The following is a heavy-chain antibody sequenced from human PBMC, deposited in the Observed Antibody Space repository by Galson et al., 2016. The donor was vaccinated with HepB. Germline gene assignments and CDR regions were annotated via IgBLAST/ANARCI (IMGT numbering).Heavy chain of an antibody. CDR1: GGSISSSSYY. D-gene: IGHD3-3*01. CDR3: ARSRFLEWLILYGMDV. CDR2: IYYTGRT. V-gene: IGHV4-39*01. J-gene: IGHJ6*02. Sequence: LSLTCTVSGGSISSSSYYWGWIRQPPGQGLEWIGSIYYTGRTYYNPSLKSRVSISVDTSKNQFSLRLTSVTAADTAVYFCARSRFLEWLILYGMDVWGQGTTVTVSS.